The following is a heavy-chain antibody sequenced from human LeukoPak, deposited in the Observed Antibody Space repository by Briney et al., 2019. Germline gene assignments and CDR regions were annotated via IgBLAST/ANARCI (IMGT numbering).Heavy chain of an antibody. CDR1: GGTFSSYA. J-gene: IGHJ4*02. V-gene: IGHV1-69*05. D-gene: IGHD3-22*01. CDR2: IIPIFGTA. CDR3: ALHGYSPLLDY. Sequence: ASVKVSCKASGGTFSSYAISWVRQAPGQGLEWMGEIIPIFGTANYAQKFQGRVTMTRDMSTRTVYMELSSLRSEDTAVYYCALHGYSPLLDYWGQGTLVTVSS.